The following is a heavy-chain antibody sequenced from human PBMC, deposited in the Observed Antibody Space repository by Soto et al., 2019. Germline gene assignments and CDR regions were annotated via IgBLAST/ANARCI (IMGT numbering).Heavy chain of an antibody. CDR2: ISYDGSNK. D-gene: IGHD2-21*02. J-gene: IGHJ4*02. CDR1: GFTFSSYG. V-gene: IGHV3-30*18. Sequence: QVQLVESGGGVVQPGRSLRLSCAASGFTFSSYGMHWVRQAPGKGLEWVAVISYDGSNKYYADSVKGRFTISRDNSKNTLYLQMNSLRAEDTAVYYCAKERVVVTARPDFDYWGQGTLVTVSS. CDR3: AKERVVVTARPDFDY.